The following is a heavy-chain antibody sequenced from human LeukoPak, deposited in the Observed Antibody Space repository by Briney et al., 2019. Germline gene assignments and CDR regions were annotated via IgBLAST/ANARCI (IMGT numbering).Heavy chain of an antibody. V-gene: IGHV4-34*01. CDR2: INHSGST. J-gene: IGHJ6*03. CDR3: ARGTVTKWYYYYYYYIEG. CDR1: GGSFSGYY. D-gene: IGHD4-11*01. Sequence: SETLSLTCAVYGGSFSGYYWSWIRQPPGKGLEWIGEINHSGSTNYNPSLRSGVTISVDTSKNQFSLKLSSVSAADTAVDYCARGTVTKWYYYYYYYIEGWGKGTTVTV.